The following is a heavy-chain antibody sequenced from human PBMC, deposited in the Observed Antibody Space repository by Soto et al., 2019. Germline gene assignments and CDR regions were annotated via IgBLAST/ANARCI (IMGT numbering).Heavy chain of an antibody. CDR1: GGSFSGYY. CDR2: INHSGST. D-gene: IGHD2-2*01. V-gene: IGHV4-34*01. J-gene: IGHJ4*02. Sequence: SETLSLTCAVYGGSFSGYYWSWIRQPPGKGLEWIGEINHSGSTNYNPSLKSRVTISVDTSKNQFSLKLSSVTAADTAVYYCARGPRNIVVVPADPPSFDYWGQGTLVTVSS. CDR3: ARGPRNIVVVPADPPSFDY.